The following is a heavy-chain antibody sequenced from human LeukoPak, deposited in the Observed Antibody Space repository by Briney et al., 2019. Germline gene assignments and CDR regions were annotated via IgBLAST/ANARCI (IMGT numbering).Heavy chain of an antibody. CDR3: ARRPAASSSWDS. CDR2: IWPGDSNT. V-gene: IGHV5-51*01. CDR1: EYRFSSYW. J-gene: IGHJ4*02. Sequence: RGESLKISCKGSEYRFSSYWIGWVRQMPGKGLEWMGIIWPGDSNTRYSSSFQGQVTISADKSVSTAYLQWSSLKASDTAMYYCARRPAASSSWDSWGQGTLVTVSS. D-gene: IGHD6-13*01.